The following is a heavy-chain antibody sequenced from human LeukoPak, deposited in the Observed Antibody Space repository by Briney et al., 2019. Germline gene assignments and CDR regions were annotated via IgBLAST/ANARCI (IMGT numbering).Heavy chain of an antibody. CDR2: ISVHNGNT. J-gene: IGHJ3*02. D-gene: IGHD3-10*01. CDR1: GYTFINYN. Sequence: ASVKVSCKASGYTFINYNIAWVRQAPGQGLEWMGWISVHNGNTYYAQKIQGRVAMTTDRSTTTAYMELRGLRSDDTAVYFCARDVSEGFGERVIDALDIWGQGTVVTVSS. CDR3: ARDVSEGFGERVIDALDI. V-gene: IGHV1-18*01.